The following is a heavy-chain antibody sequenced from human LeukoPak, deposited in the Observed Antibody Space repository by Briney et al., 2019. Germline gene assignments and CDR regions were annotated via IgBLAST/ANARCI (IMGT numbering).Heavy chain of an antibody. CDR3: AKDHLPTMGRYNWFDP. J-gene: IGHJ5*02. V-gene: IGHV3-23*01. CDR1: GFTFSSYA. Sequence: GGSLRLSCAASGFTFSSYAMGWVRQAPGKGLEWVSAISGSGGSTYYADSVKGRFTISRGNSKNTLYLQMNSLRAEDTAVYYCAKDHLPTMGRYNWFDPWGQGTLVTVSS. CDR2: ISGSGGST. D-gene: IGHD1-26*01.